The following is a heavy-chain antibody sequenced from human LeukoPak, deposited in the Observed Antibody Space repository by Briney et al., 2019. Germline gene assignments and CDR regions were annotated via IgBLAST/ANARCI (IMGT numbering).Heavy chain of an antibody. J-gene: IGHJ4*02. CDR2: ISWNSGTI. V-gene: IGHV3-9*01. Sequence: GRSLRLSCAASGFTFDDYAMHWVRQAPGMGLEWVSGISWNSGTIVYADIVKGRFIISRDNAKNTLYLQMNSLRAEDTAVYYCARRGSGSLFDYWGQGTLVTVSS. CDR1: GFTFDDYA. CDR3: ARRGSGSLFDY. D-gene: IGHD1-26*01.